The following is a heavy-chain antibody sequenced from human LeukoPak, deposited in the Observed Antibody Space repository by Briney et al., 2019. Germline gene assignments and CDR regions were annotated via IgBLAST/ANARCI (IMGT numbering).Heavy chain of an antibody. CDR3: ARSSGYSSGWYFRDAFDI. D-gene: IGHD6-19*01. J-gene: IGHJ3*02. CDR1: GYSFTSYW. V-gene: IGHV5-51*06. Sequence: GESLKISCKGSGYSFTSYWIGWVRQMSGKGLGGVGIIYPGESDTRYSPSFQGPVTISADKSISTAYLQWSSLKASDTAMYYCARSSGYSSGWYFRDAFDIWGQGTMVTVSS. CDR2: IYPGESDT.